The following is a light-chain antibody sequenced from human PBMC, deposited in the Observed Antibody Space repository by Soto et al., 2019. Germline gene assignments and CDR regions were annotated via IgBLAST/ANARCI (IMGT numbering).Light chain of an antibody. CDR2: GAS. CDR3: QQYNDWPRT. J-gene: IGKJ4*01. CDR1: QSVRSH. Sequence: EVVMTQSPATLSVSPGERATLSCRASQSVRSHLAWYQQKPGQAPSLLIFGASTRATGVPARFSGSESGTEFTLTISSLQSEDVAVYFCQQYNDWPRTFGGGTQVESK. V-gene: IGKV3-15*01.